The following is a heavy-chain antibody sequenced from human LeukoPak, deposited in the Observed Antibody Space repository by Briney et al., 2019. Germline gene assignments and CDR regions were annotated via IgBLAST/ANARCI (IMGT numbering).Heavy chain of an antibody. J-gene: IGHJ4*01. V-gene: IGHV3-23*01. CDR1: GFTFSSYA. Sequence: GGSLRLSCTDSGFTFSSYALAWVRQAPGKGLEWVAAVTSRGVGTHYADSVKGRFTISRDNSKNTIYLQMNSLRAEDTAIYYRGSDPNGDYVGALGYWGRGTLVTLSS. CDR3: GSDPNGDYVGALGY. D-gene: IGHD4-17*01. CDR2: VTSRGVGT.